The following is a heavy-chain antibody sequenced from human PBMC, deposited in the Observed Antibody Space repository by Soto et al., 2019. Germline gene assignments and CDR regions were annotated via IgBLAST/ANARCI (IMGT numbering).Heavy chain of an antibody. Sequence: PGGSLRLSCAASGFTFSSYAMHWVRQAPGKGLEWVAVISYDGSNKYYADSVKGRFTISRDNSKNTLYLQMNSLRAEDTAVYYCARGIRSSSSSYWGQGTLVTVSS. D-gene: IGHD6-6*01. CDR1: GFTFSSYA. CDR2: ISYDGSNK. CDR3: ARGIRSSSSSY. J-gene: IGHJ4*02. V-gene: IGHV3-30-3*01.